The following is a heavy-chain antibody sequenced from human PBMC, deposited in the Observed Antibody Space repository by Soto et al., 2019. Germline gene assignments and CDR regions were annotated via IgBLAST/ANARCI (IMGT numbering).Heavy chain of an antibody. CDR2: ISYDGSNK. V-gene: IGHV3-30*18. J-gene: IGHJ6*02. D-gene: IGHD6-13*01. CDR1: GFTFSSYG. Sequence: QVQLVESGGGVVQPGRSLRLSCAASGFTFSSYGMHWVRQAPGKGLEWVAVISYDGSNKYYADSVKGRFTISRDNSKNTMYLQRNSLRAEDTAVYYGANDGPAAEAGTGYYGMDVWGQGTTVTVSS. CDR3: ANDGPAAEAGTGYYGMDV.